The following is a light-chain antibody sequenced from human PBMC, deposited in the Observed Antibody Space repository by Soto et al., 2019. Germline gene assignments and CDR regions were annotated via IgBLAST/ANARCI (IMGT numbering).Light chain of an antibody. V-gene: IGKV1-9*01. J-gene: IGKJ1*01. CDR3: QQLNSYPPT. Sequence: DIQLTHSPSFLSASVGDRVTITCRASQGISSYLAWYQQKPGKAPKLLIYAASTLQSGVPSRFSGSGSGTEFTLAISSLQPEDFATYYCQQLNSYPPTFGQGTKVDIK. CDR1: QGISSY. CDR2: AAS.